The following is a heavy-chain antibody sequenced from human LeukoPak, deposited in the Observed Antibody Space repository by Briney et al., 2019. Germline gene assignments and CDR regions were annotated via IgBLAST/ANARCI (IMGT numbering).Heavy chain of an antibody. CDR3: ARVIRPTGYYSNPKSGSFDF. CDR2: IYSSGST. J-gene: IGHJ4*02. CDR1: GGTISSSHHN. D-gene: IGHD3-9*01. V-gene: IGHV4-39*01. Sequence: SETLSLTCAVSGGTISSSHHNWGWIRQPPGKGLEWIGSIYSSGSTYYNPSLRTRVTISVDTSKNQFSLKLSSVTAADTAVYYCARVIRPTGYYSNPKSGSFDFWGQGTLVTVSS.